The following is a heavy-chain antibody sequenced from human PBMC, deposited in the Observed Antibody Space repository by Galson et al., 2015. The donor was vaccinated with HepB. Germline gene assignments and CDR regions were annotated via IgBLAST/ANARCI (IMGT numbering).Heavy chain of an antibody. J-gene: IGHJ6*02. Sequence: SLRLSCAASGFTFSRHAMHWVRQAPGKGLEWVAVVWYDGSGKFYADSVKGRFTIFRDNSKNTLYLQMNSLRAEDTAVFYCARGEGMPSYSYYGMDVWGQGTTVTVSS. CDR2: VWYDGSGK. CDR3: ARGEGMPSYSYYGMDV. CDR1: GFTFSRHA. D-gene: IGHD1-26*01. V-gene: IGHV3-33*01.